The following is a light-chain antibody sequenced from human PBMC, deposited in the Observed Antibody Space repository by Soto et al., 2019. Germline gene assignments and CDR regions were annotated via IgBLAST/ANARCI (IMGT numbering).Light chain of an antibody. CDR1: SSNVGINS. CDR2: LNN. J-gene: IGLJ2*01. V-gene: IGLV1-44*01. CDR3: ASWDDSLRAVI. Sequence: QSVLTQPPSASGTPGQRVTISCSGSSSNVGINSVNWYQQLPGTAPKLLIYLNNQRPSGVPDRFSGSKSGTSASLAISGLQSEDEADYYCASWDDSLRAVIFGGGTKLTVL.